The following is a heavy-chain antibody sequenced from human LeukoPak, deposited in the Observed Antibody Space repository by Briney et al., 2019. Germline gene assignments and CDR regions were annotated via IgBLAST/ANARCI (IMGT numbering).Heavy chain of an antibody. D-gene: IGHD3-16*02. Sequence: PGGSLRLSCAAAGFTFSNSAMHWVRQAPGKGLEWVAVISYDGSNNYYADSVKGRFTISRDNSKSTLYLQMNTLRAEDTAVYYCARDRYDYVWGTYRYLYYYDYWGQGNLVTVSS. CDR1: GFTFSNSA. CDR2: ISYDGSNN. CDR3: ARDRYDYVWGTYRYLYYYDY. V-gene: IGHV3-30*04. J-gene: IGHJ4*02.